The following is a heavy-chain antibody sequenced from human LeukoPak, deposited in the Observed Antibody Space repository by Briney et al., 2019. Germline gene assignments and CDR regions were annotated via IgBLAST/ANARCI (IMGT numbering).Heavy chain of an antibody. V-gene: IGHV4-38-2*01. D-gene: IGHD5-24*01. CDR2: IYHSGST. CDR3: ARRDGWFDP. CDR1: GCSISSGYY. Sequence: PSKTLSLTCAVSGCSISSGYYGGWNRQPPGKGLEWIGSIYHSGSTYYNPSLKSRVTISVDTSKNQFSLKLSSVTAADTAVYYCARRDGWFDPWGQGTLVTVSS. J-gene: IGHJ5*02.